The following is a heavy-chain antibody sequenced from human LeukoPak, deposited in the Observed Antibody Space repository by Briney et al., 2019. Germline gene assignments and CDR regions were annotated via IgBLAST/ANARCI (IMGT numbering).Heavy chain of an antibody. Sequence: GESLKISCQCSGYDFTTHWIGWVRQLPGKGLEWMGIIYPDDSDTRYSPSFQDQVAISADKSITTAYLQWSSLKASDTAMDYCARLNADTAMVIDAFEIWGQGTKVTVSS. CDR1: GYDFTTHW. CDR2: IYPDDSDT. D-gene: IGHD5-18*01. V-gene: IGHV5-51*01. CDR3: ARLNADTAMVIDAFEI. J-gene: IGHJ3*02.